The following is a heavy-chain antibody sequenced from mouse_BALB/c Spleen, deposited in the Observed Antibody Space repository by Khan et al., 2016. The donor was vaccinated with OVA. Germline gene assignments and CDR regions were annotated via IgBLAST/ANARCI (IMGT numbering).Heavy chain of an antibody. Sequence: EVQLQESGPGLVKPSQSLSLTCTVTGYSITSDYAWNWIRQFPGNKLEWMGYISYNGRTSYNPTLKSRISITRDTSTNQFYLQLNSVTTEDTATNYCARAVTITTVVATDFDYWGQGTTLTVSS. CDR1: GYSITSDYA. D-gene: IGHD1-1*01. CDR2: ISYNGRT. V-gene: IGHV3-2*02. J-gene: IGHJ2*01. CDR3: ARAVTITTVVATDFDY.